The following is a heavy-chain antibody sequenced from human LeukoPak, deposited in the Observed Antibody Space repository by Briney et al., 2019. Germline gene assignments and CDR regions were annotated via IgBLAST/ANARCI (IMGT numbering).Heavy chain of an antibody. D-gene: IGHD2-2*01. CDR2: IIPIFGTA. CDR3: ARVGCSSTSCYYQH. Sequence: GASVKVSCKASGGTFSSYAISWVRQAPGQGLEWMGGIIPIFGTANYAQKFQGRVTITADESTSTAYMELSSLRSEDTAVYYCARVGCSSTSCYYQHWGQGTLVTVSS. CDR1: GGTFSSYA. J-gene: IGHJ1*01. V-gene: IGHV1-69*13.